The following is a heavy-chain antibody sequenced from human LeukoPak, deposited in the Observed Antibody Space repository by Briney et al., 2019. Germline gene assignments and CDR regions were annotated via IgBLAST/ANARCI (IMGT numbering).Heavy chain of an antibody. CDR1: GFTFSSYA. CDR2: IPYDGSNK. CDR3: AREDHYGSGSYPDY. J-gene: IGHJ4*02. D-gene: IGHD3-10*01. Sequence: GGSLRLSWAASGFTFSSYAMHWVRQLPGKGLEWVAVIPYDGSNKYYADSVKGRFTISRDNSKNTLYLQMNSLRAEDTAAYYCAREDHYGSGSYPDYWGQGTLVTVSS. V-gene: IGHV3-30*04.